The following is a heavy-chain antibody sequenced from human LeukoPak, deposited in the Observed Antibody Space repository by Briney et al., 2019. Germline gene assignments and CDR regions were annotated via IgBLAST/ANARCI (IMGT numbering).Heavy chain of an antibody. CDR3: ARGLSSGWYPYYYYGMDV. D-gene: IGHD6-19*01. J-gene: IGHJ6*02. CDR1: GGSFSGYY. CDR2: INHSGST. V-gene: IGHV4-34*01. Sequence: SETLSLTCAVYGGSFSGYYWSWIRQPPGKGLEWIGEINHSGSTNYNPSLKSRVTISVDTSKNQFSLKLSSVTAADTAVYYCARGLSSGWYPYYYYGMDVWGQGTTVTVSS.